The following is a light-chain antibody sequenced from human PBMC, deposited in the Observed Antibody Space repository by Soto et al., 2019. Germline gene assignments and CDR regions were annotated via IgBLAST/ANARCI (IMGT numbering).Light chain of an antibody. Sequence: DIPMTQSPSSLSASVGDRVTITCRASQGISSYLAWYQQKPGKVPKLLIYAASTLQSGVPSRFSGSRSGTDFTLTISSLQPEDVATYYCQKYTSAPYTFGQGTKLEIK. CDR1: QGISSY. CDR2: AAS. CDR3: QKYTSAPYT. J-gene: IGKJ2*01. V-gene: IGKV1-27*01.